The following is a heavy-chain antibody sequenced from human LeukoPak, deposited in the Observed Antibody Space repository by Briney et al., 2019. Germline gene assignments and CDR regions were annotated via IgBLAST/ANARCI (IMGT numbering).Heavy chain of an antibody. V-gene: IGHV3-74*01. CDR3: AREDYNDAGWYFDL. CDR2: IKTDGSRT. D-gene: IGHD4-11*01. Sequence: GGSLRLSCAAPGFTFSSHWMHWVSQAPGKRLVWVSRIKTDGSRTTYADSVKGRFTISRDHAKNTLYLQMNSLRAEDTAVYYCAREDYNDAGWYFDLWGRGTLVTVSS. J-gene: IGHJ2*01. CDR1: GFTFSSHW.